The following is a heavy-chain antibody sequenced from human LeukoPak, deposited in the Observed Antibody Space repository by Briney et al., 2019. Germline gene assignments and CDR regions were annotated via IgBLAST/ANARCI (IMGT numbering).Heavy chain of an antibody. CDR2: IYISGST. CDR3: ATANNHYFDY. CDR1: GGSISSYY. V-gene: IGHV4-4*07. J-gene: IGHJ4*02. Sequence: SETLSLTCTVSGGSISSYYWSWIRQPAGKGLEWIGRIYISGSTSYNPSLKSRVTMSVDTSKNQFSLKVSSLTAADTAVYYCATANNHYFDYWGQGTLVTVSS. D-gene: IGHD1-14*01.